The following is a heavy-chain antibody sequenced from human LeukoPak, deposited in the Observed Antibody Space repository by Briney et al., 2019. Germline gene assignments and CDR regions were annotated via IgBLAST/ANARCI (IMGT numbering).Heavy chain of an antibody. V-gene: IGHV3-9*03. CDR3: AKGQGATYFYYMDV. CDR1: GFSFDDHA. J-gene: IGHJ6*03. CDR2: ISWNSGVI. Sequence: GRSLRLSCTASGFSFDDHAMHWVRQAPGKGLEWLSGISWNSGVIRYADSVKGRFTISRDNAKNSLYLQMNSLRAEDMALYYCAKGQGATYFYYMDVWGKGTTVAVSS.